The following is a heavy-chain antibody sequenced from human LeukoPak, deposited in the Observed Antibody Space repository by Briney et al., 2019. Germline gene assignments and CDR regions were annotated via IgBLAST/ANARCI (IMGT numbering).Heavy chain of an antibody. V-gene: IGHV4-59*01. CDR2: IYYSGST. CDR1: GGSISSYY. J-gene: IGHJ4*02. CDR3: ARARWFGDPFFDY. Sequence: PSETLSLTCTVSGGSISSYYWSWIRQPPGKGLEWIGYIYYSGSTNYNPSLKSRVTISVDTSKNQFSLKLSSVTAADTAVYYCARARWFGDPFFDYWGQGTLVTVSS. D-gene: IGHD3-10*01.